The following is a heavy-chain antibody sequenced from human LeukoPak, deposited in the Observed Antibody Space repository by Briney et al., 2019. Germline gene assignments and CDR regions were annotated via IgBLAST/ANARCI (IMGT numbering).Heavy chain of an antibody. D-gene: IGHD3-10*01. J-gene: IGHJ5*01. CDR3: ARVNWGSGSFDS. CDR1: GFTFSSNN. CDR2: ISSSSSTI. V-gene: IGHV3-48*02. Sequence: GGSLRLSCAASGFTFSSNNMNWVRQAPGKGLEWVSHISSSSSTIYYADSVKGRFTISRDNAENSLYLQMNSLRDEDTAVYYCARVNWGSGSFDSWGQGTLVTVSS.